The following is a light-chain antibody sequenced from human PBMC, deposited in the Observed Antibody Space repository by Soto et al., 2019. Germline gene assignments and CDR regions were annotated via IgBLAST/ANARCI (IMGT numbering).Light chain of an antibody. CDR2: GNS. CDR1: SSNIGAGYD. CDR3: NSYAGSNNVV. V-gene: IGLV1-40*01. Sequence: QSVLTQPPSVSGAPGQRVTISCTGSSSNIGAGYDVHWYQQLPGTAPKLLIYGNSNRPSGVPDRFSGSKSGTSASLAITGLQAEDEADYYCNSYAGSNNVVFGGGTKLTVL. J-gene: IGLJ2*01.